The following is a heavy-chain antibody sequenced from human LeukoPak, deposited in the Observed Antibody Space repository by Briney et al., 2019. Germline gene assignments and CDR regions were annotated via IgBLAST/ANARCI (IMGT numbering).Heavy chain of an antibody. V-gene: IGHV4-59*13. CDR1: GGSISSYY. CDR3: ARTSGSYQIVFDY. J-gene: IGHJ4*02. D-gene: IGHD1-26*01. CDR2: IYYSGST. Sequence: KTSETLSLTCTVSGGSISSYYWSWIRQPPGKGLEWIGYIYYSGSTNYNPSLKSRVTISVDTSKNQFSLKLSSVTAVDTAVYYCARTSGSYQIVFDYWGQGTLVTVSS.